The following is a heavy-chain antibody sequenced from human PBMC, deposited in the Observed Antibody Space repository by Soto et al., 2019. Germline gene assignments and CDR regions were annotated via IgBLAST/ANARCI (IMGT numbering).Heavy chain of an antibody. V-gene: IGHV1-2*02. J-gene: IGHJ6*02. CDR1: GYTFTGYY. CDR2: INPNSGGT. Sequence: ASVKVSCKASGYTFTGYYMHWVRQAPGQGLEWMGWINPNSGGTNYAQKFQGRVTMTRDTSISTAYMELSRLRSDDTAVYYCAREPTYYDFWSGYFPDYYYGMDAWGQGTTVTVSS. D-gene: IGHD3-3*01. CDR3: AREPTYYDFWSGYFPDYYYGMDA.